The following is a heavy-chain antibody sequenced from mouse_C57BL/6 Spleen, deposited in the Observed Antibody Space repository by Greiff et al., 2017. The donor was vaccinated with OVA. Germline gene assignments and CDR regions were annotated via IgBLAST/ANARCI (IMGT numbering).Heavy chain of an antibody. CDR2: ISYDGSN. D-gene: IGHD3-3*01. CDR1: GYSITSGYY. Sequence: ESGPGLVKPSQSLSLTCSVTGYSITSGYYWNWIRQFPGNKLEWMGYISYDGSNNYNPSLKNRISITRDTSKNQFFLKLNSVTTEDTATYYCARDGDLAWFAYWGQGTLVTVSA. J-gene: IGHJ3*01. CDR3: ARDGDLAWFAY. V-gene: IGHV3-6*01.